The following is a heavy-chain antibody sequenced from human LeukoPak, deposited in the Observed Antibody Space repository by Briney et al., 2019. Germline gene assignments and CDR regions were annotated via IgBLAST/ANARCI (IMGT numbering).Heavy chain of an antibody. V-gene: IGHV1-18*01. CDR3: ARDSGDYDILTGYFVQTEYFQH. CDR2: ISAYNGNT. J-gene: IGHJ1*01. Sequence: ASVKVSCKASGYTFTSYGISWVRQAPRQGLEWMGWISAYNGNTNYAQKLQGRVTMTTDTSTSTAYMELRSLRSDDTAVYYCARDSGDYDILTGYFVQTEYFQHWGQGTLVTVSS. D-gene: IGHD3-9*01. CDR1: GYTFTSYG.